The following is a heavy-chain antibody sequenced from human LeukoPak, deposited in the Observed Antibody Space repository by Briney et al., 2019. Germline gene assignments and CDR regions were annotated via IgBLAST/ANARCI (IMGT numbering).Heavy chain of an antibody. CDR2: IHHTGST. D-gene: IGHD3-9*01. J-gene: IGHJ6*02. CDR1: GYSISNGYY. CDR3: ARSKVLRYFDWLLYSEGTEGMDV. Sequence: SETLSLTCTVSGYSISNGYYWGWIRQPPGKGLEWIGSIHHTGSTYYNPSLKSRVTISVDTSKNQFSLNLSSVTAADTAVYYCARSKVLRYFDWLLYSEGTEGMDVWGQGTTVTVSS. V-gene: IGHV4-38-2*02.